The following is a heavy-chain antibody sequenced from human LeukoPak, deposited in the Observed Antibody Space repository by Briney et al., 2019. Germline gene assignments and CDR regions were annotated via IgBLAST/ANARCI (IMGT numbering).Heavy chain of an antibody. Sequence: SETLSLTCAVSGYSISSGYYWGWIRQPPGKGLEWIGSIYHSGSTYYNPSLKSRATISVDTSKNQFSLKLSSVTAADTAVYYCAREGEVVVPAAIYYMDVWGKGTTVTVSS. V-gene: IGHV4-38-2*02. CDR2: IYHSGST. J-gene: IGHJ6*03. D-gene: IGHD2-2*02. CDR1: GYSISSGYY. CDR3: AREGEVVVPAAIYYMDV.